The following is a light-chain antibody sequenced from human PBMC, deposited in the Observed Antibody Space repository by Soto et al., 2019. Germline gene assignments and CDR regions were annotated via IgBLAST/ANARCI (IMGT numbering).Light chain of an antibody. CDR1: QSVSSH. Sequence: EIVLTQSPATLSLSPGERATLSCRASQSVSSHLAWYQQRPGQAPRLLIYDASNRATGIPARFSGSGSGTDFTLTISSLEPEDFAVYYCQQYGSSRWTFGQGTKVDIK. V-gene: IGKV3-11*01. CDR3: QQYGSSRWT. CDR2: DAS. J-gene: IGKJ1*01.